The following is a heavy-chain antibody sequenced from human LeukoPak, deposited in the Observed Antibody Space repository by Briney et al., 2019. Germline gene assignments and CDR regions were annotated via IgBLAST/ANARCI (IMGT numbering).Heavy chain of an antibody. CDR1: GFTFTTYA. J-gene: IGHJ4*02. Sequence: GGSLRLSCAASGFTFTTYAMSWARQAPGKGLEWVSVISGSGDSTYYADSVKGRFTISRDISKNTLYLQMNSLRAEDTAVYYCARDSGSYLQPTDYWGQGTLVTVSS. D-gene: IGHD1-26*01. V-gene: IGHV3-23*01. CDR3: ARDSGSYLQPTDY. CDR2: ISGSGDST.